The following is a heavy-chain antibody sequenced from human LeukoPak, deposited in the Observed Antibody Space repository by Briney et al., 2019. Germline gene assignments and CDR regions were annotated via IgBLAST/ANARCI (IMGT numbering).Heavy chain of an antibody. V-gene: IGHV3-21*01. D-gene: IGHD3-10*01. Sequence: GGSLRLSCAASGISFSSYSINWVRQAPGKGLEWVSAISGSSAYIYYADSVKGRFTISRDNAKNSADLQMDSLRVEDTAVYYCASVPGETKNRAIDYWGQGILVTVSS. CDR3: ASVPGETKNRAIDY. J-gene: IGHJ4*02. CDR2: ISGSSAYI. CDR1: GISFSSYS.